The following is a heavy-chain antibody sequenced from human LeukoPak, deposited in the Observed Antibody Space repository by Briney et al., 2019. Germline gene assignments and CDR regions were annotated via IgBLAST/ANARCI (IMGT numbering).Heavy chain of an antibody. D-gene: IGHD6-13*01. J-gene: IGHJ4*02. Sequence: TGGSLRLSCAASGFTFSSYGMHWVRQAPGKGLEWVAVISYDGSNKYYADSVKGRFTISRDNSKNTLYLQMNSLRAEDTAVYYCAKVSIAAAAHWGQGTLVTVSS. V-gene: IGHV3-30*18. CDR3: AKVSIAAAAH. CDR1: GFTFSSYG. CDR2: ISYDGSNK.